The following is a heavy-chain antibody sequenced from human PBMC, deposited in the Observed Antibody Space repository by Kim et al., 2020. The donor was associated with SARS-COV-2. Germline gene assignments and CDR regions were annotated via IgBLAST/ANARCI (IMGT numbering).Heavy chain of an antibody. J-gene: IGHJ3*02. CDR2: IISKSNSYET. CDR3: ARGPPYSESYWDAFDI. Sequence: GGSLRLSCAASGLTLSGSAMHWVRQASGTGLEWVGRIISKSNSYETAYAASVEGRFTISRDDSKNTAYLQMNSLKTEDTAVYYCARGPPYSESYWDAFDIWGQGTMVTVSS. V-gene: IGHV3-73*01. D-gene: IGHD1-26*01. CDR1: GLTLSGSA.